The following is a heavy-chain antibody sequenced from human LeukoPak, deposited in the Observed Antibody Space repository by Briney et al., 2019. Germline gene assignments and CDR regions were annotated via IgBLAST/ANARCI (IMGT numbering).Heavy chain of an antibody. J-gene: IGHJ5*02. Sequence: GRSLRLSCAASGFTFSSYGMHWVRQAPGKGLEWVAVISCDGSNKYYADSVKGRFTISRDNSKNTLYLQMNSLRAEDTAVYYCAKGGSTLNWFDPWGQGTLVTVSS. V-gene: IGHV3-30*18. CDR3: AKGGSTLNWFDP. D-gene: IGHD2-2*01. CDR2: ISCDGSNK. CDR1: GFTFSSYG.